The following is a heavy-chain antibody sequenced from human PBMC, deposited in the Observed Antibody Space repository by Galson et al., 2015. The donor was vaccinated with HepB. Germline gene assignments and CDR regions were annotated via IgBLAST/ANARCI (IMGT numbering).Heavy chain of an antibody. CDR2: ISYDGSNK. D-gene: IGHD5-24*01. J-gene: IGHJ1*01. Sequence: SLRLSCAASGFTFSSYGMHWVRQAPGKGLEWVAVISYDGSNKYYEDSVKGRFTISRDNSKNTLYLQMNSLRAEDTAVYYCAKDPEWQQLGGYFQHWGQGTLVTVSS. CDR1: GFTFSSYG. CDR3: AKDPEWQQLGGYFQH. V-gene: IGHV3-30*18.